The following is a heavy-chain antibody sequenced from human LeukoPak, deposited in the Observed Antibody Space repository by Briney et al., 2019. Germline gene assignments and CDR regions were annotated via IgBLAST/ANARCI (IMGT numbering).Heavy chain of an antibody. D-gene: IGHD1-26*01. Sequence: SVKVSCKASGGTFSSYAISWVRQAPGQGLEWMGGIIPIFGTANYAQKFQGRVTITADESTSAAYMELSSLRSEDTAVYYCARDSGSYSAGHGWFDPWGQGTLVTVSS. CDR1: GGTFSSYA. V-gene: IGHV1-69*13. CDR3: ARDSGSYSAGHGWFDP. CDR2: IIPIFGTA. J-gene: IGHJ5*02.